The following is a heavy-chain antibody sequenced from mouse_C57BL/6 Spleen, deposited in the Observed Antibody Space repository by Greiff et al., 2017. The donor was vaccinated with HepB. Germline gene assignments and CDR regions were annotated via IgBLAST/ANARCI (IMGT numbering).Heavy chain of an antibody. J-gene: IGHJ4*01. CDR1: GYTFTDYN. D-gene: IGHD1-1*01. Sequence: EVKLQESGPELVKPGASVKIPCKASGYTFTDYNMDWVKQSHGKSLEWIGDINPNNGGTIYNQKFKGKATLTVDKSSSTAYMELRSLTSEDTAVYYCARHYYGSSYGAMDYWGQGTSVTVSS. V-gene: IGHV1-18*01. CDR2: INPNNGGT. CDR3: ARHYYGSSYGAMDY.